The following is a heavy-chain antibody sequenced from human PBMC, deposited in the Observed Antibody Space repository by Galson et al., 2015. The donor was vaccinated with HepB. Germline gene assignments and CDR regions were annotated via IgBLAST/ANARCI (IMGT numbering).Heavy chain of an antibody. V-gene: IGHV3-7*01. CDR2: IKQDGSEK. J-gene: IGHJ4*02. D-gene: IGHD1-26*01. Sequence: LRLSCAASGFTFSRYWMNWVRQAPGKGLEWVANIKQDGSEKYYVDSVKGRFTISRDNAKNSLYLQVNSLRAEDTAVYYCARVLVELAGKWELPPYYSDYWGQGTLVTVSS. CDR3: ARVLVELAGKWELPPYYSDY. CDR1: GFTFSRYW.